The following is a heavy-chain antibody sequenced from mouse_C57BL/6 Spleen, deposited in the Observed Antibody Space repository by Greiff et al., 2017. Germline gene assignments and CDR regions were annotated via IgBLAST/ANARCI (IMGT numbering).Heavy chain of an antibody. V-gene: IGHV1-82*01. CDR3: AREFITTALWYFDV. Sequence: QVQLKESGPELVKPGASVKISCKASGYAFSSSWMNWVKQRPGKGLEWIGRIYPGDGDTNYNGKFKGKATLTADKSSSTAYMQLCSLTSEDSAVYFCAREFITTALWYFDVWGTGTTVTVSS. CDR2: IYPGDGDT. D-gene: IGHD1-1*01. CDR1: GYAFSSSW. J-gene: IGHJ1*03.